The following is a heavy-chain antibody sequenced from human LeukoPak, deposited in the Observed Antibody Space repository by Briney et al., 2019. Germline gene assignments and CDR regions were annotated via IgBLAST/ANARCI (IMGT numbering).Heavy chain of an antibody. CDR3: ARVYSRYYYYMDV. J-gene: IGHJ6*03. V-gene: IGHV4-39*07. CDR2: IYYSGST. CDR1: GGSISSSSYY. D-gene: IGHD1-26*01. Sequence: SETLSLTCTVSGGSISSSSYYWGWIRQPPGKGLEWIGSIYYSGSTYYNPSLKSRVTISVDTSKNQFSLKLSSVTAADTAVYYCARVYSRYYYYMDVWGKGTTVTVSS.